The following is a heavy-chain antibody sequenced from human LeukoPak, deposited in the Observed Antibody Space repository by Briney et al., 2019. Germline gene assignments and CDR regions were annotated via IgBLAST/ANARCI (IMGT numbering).Heavy chain of an antibody. D-gene: IGHD6-19*01. V-gene: IGHV4-61*02. Sequence: SETLSLTCTVSGGSISSGSYYWSWIRQPAGKGLEWIGRIYTSGSTNYNPSLKSRVTISVDTSKNQFSLKLSSVTAADTAVYYCASFIGYSSGIDYWGQGTLVTVSS. CDR3: ASFIGYSSGIDY. CDR1: GGSISSGSYY. J-gene: IGHJ4*02. CDR2: IYTSGST.